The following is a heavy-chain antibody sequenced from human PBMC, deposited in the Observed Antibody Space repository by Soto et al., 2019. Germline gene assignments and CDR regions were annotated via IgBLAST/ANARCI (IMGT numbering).Heavy chain of an antibody. CDR2: ISAYNGNT. CDR1: GYTFTSYG. CDR3: ARDDSSGYYYVSSAFDI. V-gene: IGHV1-18*01. D-gene: IGHD3-22*01. J-gene: IGHJ3*02. Sequence: QVQLVQSGAEVKKPGASVKVSCQASGYTFTSYGISWVRQAPGQGLEWMGWISAYNGNTNYAQKLQGRVTMTTDTSTSTAYMELRSLRSDDTAVYYCARDDSSGYYYVSSAFDIWGQGTMGTVSS.